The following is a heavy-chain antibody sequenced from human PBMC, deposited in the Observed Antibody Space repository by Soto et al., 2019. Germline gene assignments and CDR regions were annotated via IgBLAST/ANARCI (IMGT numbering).Heavy chain of an antibody. CDR3: ARGAEHSSSEGDYYYGMDV. D-gene: IGHD6-6*01. J-gene: IGHJ6*02. CDR2: IIPIFGTA. V-gene: IGHV1-69*13. CDR1: GGTFSSCA. Sequence: GASVKVSCKASGGTFSSCAISWVRQAPGQGLEWMGGIIPIFGTANYAQKFQGRVTITADESTSTAYMELSSLRSEDTAVYYCARGAEHSSSEGDYYYGMDVWGQGTTVTVSS.